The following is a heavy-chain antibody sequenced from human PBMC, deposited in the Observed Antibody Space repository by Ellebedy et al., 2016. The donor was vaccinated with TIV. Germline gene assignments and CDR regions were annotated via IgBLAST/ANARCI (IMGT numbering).Heavy chain of an antibody. CDR1: TFSFRSYW. CDR3: ATDGSYGDYLSPTHAFVM. D-gene: IGHD4-17*01. V-gene: IGHV3-7*01. J-gene: IGHJ3*02. Sequence: GESLKISCAASTFSFRSYWMTWVRQPPGKGLEWVANINQDGSDKYYVDSVRGRFTISRDNAKNSLYLQMNSLRAEDTAVYYCATDGSYGDYLSPTHAFVMWGQGTLVTVSA. CDR2: INQDGSDK.